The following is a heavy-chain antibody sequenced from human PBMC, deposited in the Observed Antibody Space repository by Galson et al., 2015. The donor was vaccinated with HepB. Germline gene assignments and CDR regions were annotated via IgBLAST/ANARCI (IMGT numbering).Heavy chain of an antibody. Sequence: SLRLSCAASGFTFSIYAMSWVRQAPGKGLQWVSAISGGGTNTYYADSVKGRFTISRDISKNTLYLQMDILRAEDTAIYYCAKDRTPGSGWEGAIDYWGLGTLVTVSS. CDR1: GFTFSIYA. D-gene: IGHD6-19*01. V-gene: IGHV3-23*01. CDR3: AKDRTPGSGWEGAIDY. CDR2: ISGGGTNT. J-gene: IGHJ4*02.